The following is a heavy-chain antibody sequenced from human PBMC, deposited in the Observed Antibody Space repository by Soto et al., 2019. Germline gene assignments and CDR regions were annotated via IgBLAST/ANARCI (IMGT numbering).Heavy chain of an antibody. V-gene: IGHV1-18*01. D-gene: IGHD3-3*01. Sequence: QVQLVQSGAEVKKPGASVKVSCKASGYTFTSYGISWVRQAPGQGLEWMGWISAYNGNTNYAQKLQGRVTMTTDTSTSTADMELRSLRSDDTAVYYCARLYMRFLEWLADDYWGQGTLVTVSS. CDR2: ISAYNGNT. J-gene: IGHJ4*02. CDR1: GYTFTSYG. CDR3: ARLYMRFLEWLADDY.